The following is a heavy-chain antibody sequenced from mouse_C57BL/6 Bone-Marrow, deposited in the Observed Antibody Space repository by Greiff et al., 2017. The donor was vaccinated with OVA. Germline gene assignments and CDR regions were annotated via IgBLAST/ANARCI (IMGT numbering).Heavy chain of an antibody. D-gene: IGHD1-1*01. J-gene: IGHJ1*03. CDR2: INPGSGGT. V-gene: IGHV1-54*01. CDR1: GYAFTNYL. Sequence: QVQLQQSGAELVRPGTSVKVSCKASGYAFTNYLIEWVKQRPGQGLEWIGVINPGSGGTNYNEKFKGKATMTADKSSRTAYMQLSSLTSEDSAVYFCARDGSSPWYFDVWGTGTTVTVSS. CDR3: ARDGSSPWYFDV.